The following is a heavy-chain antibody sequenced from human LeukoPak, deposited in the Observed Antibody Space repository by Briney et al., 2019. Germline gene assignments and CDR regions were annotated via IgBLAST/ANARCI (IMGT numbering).Heavy chain of an antibody. CDR2: IYYSGST. Sequence: SETLSLTCTVSGGSISSYYWSWIRQPPGKGLEWIGYIYYSGSTNYNPSLKGRVTISVDTSKNQFSLKLSSVTAADTAVYYCARDGRDGYSYGYGGWYFDLWGRGTLVTVSS. J-gene: IGHJ2*01. V-gene: IGHV4-59*01. CDR3: ARDGRDGYSYGYGGWYFDL. CDR1: GGSISSYY. D-gene: IGHD5-18*01.